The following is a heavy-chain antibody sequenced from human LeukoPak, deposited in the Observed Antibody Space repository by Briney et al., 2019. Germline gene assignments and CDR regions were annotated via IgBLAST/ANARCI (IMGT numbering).Heavy chain of an antibody. Sequence: SETLSLTCTVSGDSISSHSWNWIRQPAGKGLEWIGRISTSGSTSYNPSLKSRVTMSVDTSKNQFSLKLSSVTAADTAVYYCARQAVVVSSTPWFDPWGQGALVTVSS. J-gene: IGHJ5*02. D-gene: IGHD2-15*01. CDR1: GDSISSHS. CDR2: ISTSGST. CDR3: ARQAVVVSSTPWFDP. V-gene: IGHV4-4*07.